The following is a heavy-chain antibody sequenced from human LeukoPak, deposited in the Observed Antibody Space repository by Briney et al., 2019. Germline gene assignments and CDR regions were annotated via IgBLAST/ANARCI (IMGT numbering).Heavy chain of an antibody. CDR1: GGSISSYY. V-gene: IGHV4-59*08. CDR3: AGLGSYDIDY. Sequence: SETLSLTCTVSGGSISSYYWSWIRQPPGKGLEWIGYIYYSGSTDYNPSLKSRVTISVDTSKNQFSLKLSSVTAADTAVYYCAGLGSYDIDYWGQGTLVTVSS. D-gene: IGHD1-26*01. J-gene: IGHJ4*02. CDR2: IYYSGST.